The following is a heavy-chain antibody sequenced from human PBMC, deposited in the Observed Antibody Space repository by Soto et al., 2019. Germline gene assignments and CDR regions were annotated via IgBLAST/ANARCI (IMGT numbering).Heavy chain of an antibody. CDR3: ARDQRGSGWYNAHYYGMDV. CDR2: IWYDGSNK. CDR1: GFTFSSYG. J-gene: IGHJ6*02. Sequence: QVQLVESGGGVVQPGRSLRLSCAASGFTFSSYGMHWVRQAPGKGLEWVAVIWYDGSNKEYADSVKGRFTISRDNSKNTLYLHMNSLRAENTAVYYCARDQRGSGWYNAHYYGMDVWGQGTTVTVSS. V-gene: IGHV3-33*01. D-gene: IGHD6-19*01.